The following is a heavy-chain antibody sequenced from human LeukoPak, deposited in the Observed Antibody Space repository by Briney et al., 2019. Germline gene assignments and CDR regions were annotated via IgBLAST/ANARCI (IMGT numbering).Heavy chain of an antibody. V-gene: IGHV5-51*01. CDR2: IYSGDYTT. CDR1: GNSFTSYW. D-gene: IGHD4-23*01. Sequence: PGAFLKISCKGPGNSFTSYWIGWVRQMPGKGLEWMWIIYSGDYTTRYTPSFQGQVPIPADKSITTAYLQWSSLKASDTAMYYCARLVYGGNSPVDHYYYMDVWGKGTTVTVSS. CDR3: ARLVYGGNSPVDHYYYMDV. J-gene: IGHJ6*03.